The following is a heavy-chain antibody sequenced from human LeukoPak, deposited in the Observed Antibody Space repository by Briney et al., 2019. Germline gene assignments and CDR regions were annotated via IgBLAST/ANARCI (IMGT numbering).Heavy chain of an antibody. CDR1: GFTFSDYD. Sequence: PEGSLRLSCAASGFTFSDYDMHWVRQATGKGLEWASAIGTAGDTYYTGSVKGRFTISRENAKNSLYLQMNSLRAGDTAVYYCARVAKERVGGVYYFDYWGQGTLVTVSS. CDR2: IGTAGDT. J-gene: IGHJ4*02. V-gene: IGHV3-13*01. D-gene: IGHD1-1*01. CDR3: ARVAKERVGGVYYFDY.